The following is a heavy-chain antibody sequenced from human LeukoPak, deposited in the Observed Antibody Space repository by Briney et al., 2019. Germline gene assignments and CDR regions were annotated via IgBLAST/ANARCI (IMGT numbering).Heavy chain of an antibody. Sequence: VGSLRLSCAASGFSFSSHGMHWVRQAPGKGLGWVGVTWFDESYQHYAGSVRGRFTISRDNSKNTVYLQMNSLRAEDTAVYYCARETYSLADVWGQGTTVIVSS. D-gene: IGHD4-11*01. CDR1: GFSFSSHG. CDR2: TWFDESYQ. V-gene: IGHV3-33*01. J-gene: IGHJ6*02. CDR3: ARETYSLADV.